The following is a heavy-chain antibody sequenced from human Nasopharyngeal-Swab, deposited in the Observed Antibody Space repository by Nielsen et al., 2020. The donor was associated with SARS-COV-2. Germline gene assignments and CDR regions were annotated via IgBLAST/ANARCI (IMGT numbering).Heavy chain of an antibody. D-gene: IGHD6-13*01. CDR2: VYYSGST. CDR3: ARHYLGGGFAAGTFYYMDV. CDR1: GGSISISTYY. V-gene: IGHV4-39*01. J-gene: IGHJ6*03. Sequence: SETLSLTCTVSGGSISISTYYWGWIRQPPGTGLEWIVNVYYSGSTSYNPSLKSRVTISIDTSKNHLSLTLNSVPAADTAIYYCARHYLGGGFAAGTFYYMDVWGKGTTVTVSS.